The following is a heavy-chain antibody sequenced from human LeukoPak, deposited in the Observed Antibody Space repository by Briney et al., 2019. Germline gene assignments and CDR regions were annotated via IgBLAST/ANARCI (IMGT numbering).Heavy chain of an antibody. CDR3: GGCSSTTTFDY. CDR2: IYYSGST. J-gene: IGHJ4*02. CDR1: GGSISSSSYY. D-gene: IGHD2-2*01. Sequence: PSETLSLTCTVSGGSISSSSYYWGWIRQPPGKGLEWIGSIYYSGSTYYNPSLKSRVTISVDTSKNQFSLKLSSVTAADTAVYYCGGCSSTTTFDYWGQGTLVTVSS. V-gene: IGHV4-39*07.